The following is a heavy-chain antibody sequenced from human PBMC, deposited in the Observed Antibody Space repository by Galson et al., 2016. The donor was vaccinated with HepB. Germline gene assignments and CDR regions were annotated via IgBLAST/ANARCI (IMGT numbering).Heavy chain of an antibody. V-gene: IGHV6-1*01. D-gene: IGHD6-25*01. CDR2: TYYRSKWYH. CDR1: GDSVSNKSAA. J-gene: IGHJ4*02. CDR3: ARGIGRLRYVLGD. Sequence: CAISGDSVSNKSAAWIWVRQSPSRGLEWLGRTYYRSKWYHDYAVSVKSRISINPDASKNQFSLQLNSVTPEDTAVYFCARGIGRLRYVLGDWGQGTLVTVSS.